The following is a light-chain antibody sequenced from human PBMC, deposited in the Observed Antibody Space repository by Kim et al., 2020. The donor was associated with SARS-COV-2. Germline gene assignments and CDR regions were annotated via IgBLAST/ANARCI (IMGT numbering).Light chain of an antibody. J-gene: IGKJ2*01. CDR3: QQYNNHSPYT. CDR2: KAS. Sequence: DIQMTQSPSTLSASVGDSVSITCRASQSISTYLAWYQQRPGQAPKLLIHKASNLETGVPSRFSGSGSGTKFTLTISSLQPDDFATYYCQQYNNHSPYTFGQGTKWRS. CDR1: QSISTY. V-gene: IGKV1-5*03.